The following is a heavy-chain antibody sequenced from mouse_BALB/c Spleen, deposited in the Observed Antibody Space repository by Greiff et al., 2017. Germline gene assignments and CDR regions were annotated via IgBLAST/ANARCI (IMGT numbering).Heavy chain of an antibody. CDR3: TREKEYGNYRYFDV. V-gene: IGHV5-6-4*01. CDR1: GFTFSSYT. CDR2: ISSGGSYT. D-gene: IGHD2-10*02. Sequence: EVKLVESGGGLVKPGGSLKLSCAASGFTFSSYTMSWVRQTPEKRLEWVATISSGGSYTYYPDSVKGRFTISRDNAKNTLYLQMSSLKSEDTAMYYCTREKEYGNYRYFDVWGAGTTVTVSS. J-gene: IGHJ1*01.